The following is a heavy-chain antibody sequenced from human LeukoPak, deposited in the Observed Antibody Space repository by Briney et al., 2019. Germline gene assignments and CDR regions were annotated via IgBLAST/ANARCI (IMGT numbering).Heavy chain of an antibody. Sequence: ASVKVSCKASGGTFSSYAISWVRQAPGQGLEWMGRIIPILGIANYAQKFQGRVTITADKSTSTAYMELSSLRSDDTAVYYCARELMYCSSTSCYTGMTPYYYYYGMDVWGQGTTVTVSS. J-gene: IGHJ6*02. CDR3: ARELMYCSSTSCYTGMTPYYYYYGMDV. V-gene: IGHV1-69*04. D-gene: IGHD2-2*02. CDR1: GGTFSSYA. CDR2: IIPILGIA.